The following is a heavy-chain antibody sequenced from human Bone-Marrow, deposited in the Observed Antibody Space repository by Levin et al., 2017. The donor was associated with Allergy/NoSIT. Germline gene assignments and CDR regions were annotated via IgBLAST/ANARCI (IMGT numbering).Heavy chain of an antibody. CDR1: GGAISTYF. J-gene: IGHJ4*02. CDR2: VYYSGST. V-gene: IGHV4-59*01. CDR3: ARGPKGGMATTYFDS. Sequence: PSETLSLTCTVAGGAISTYFWHWIRQSPEKGLEWIGYVYYSGSTNYNPSLKSRVIISVDTSKNQFSLNLRSVTAADTAVYYCARGPKGGMATTYFDSWGQGIQVTVSS. D-gene: IGHD5-24*01.